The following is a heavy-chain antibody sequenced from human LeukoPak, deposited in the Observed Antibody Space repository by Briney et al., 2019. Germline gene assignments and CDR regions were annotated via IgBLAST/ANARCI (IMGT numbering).Heavy chain of an antibody. V-gene: IGHV3-23*01. J-gene: IGHJ1*01. Sequence: GGSLRLSCAASEFTFSNYAMSWVRQAPGKGLEWVSSVSGSGGSTSYADSVKGRFTISRDNSRNTLYLQMNSLRPGDTAVYYCAKDRQQWDQHWGQGTLVTVSS. CDR1: EFTFSNYA. CDR2: VSGSGGST. CDR3: AKDRQQWDQH. D-gene: IGHD6-19*01.